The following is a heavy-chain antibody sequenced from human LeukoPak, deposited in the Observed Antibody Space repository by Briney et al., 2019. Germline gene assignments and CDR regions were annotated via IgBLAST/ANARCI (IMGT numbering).Heavy chain of an antibody. CDR3: ARDANSDYVWGSYPVY. CDR2: IKKDGSEK. V-gene: IGHV3-7*01. J-gene: IGHJ4*02. D-gene: IGHD3-16*02. Sequence: VGSLRLSCAASGFTFSSDGMSSVRQGRGQGREALADIKKDGSEKYYVDSVKGRFTISRDNAKNSLYLQTNSLRAEDTAVYYCARDANSDYVWGSYPVYWGQGTLVTVSS. CDR1: GFTFSSDG.